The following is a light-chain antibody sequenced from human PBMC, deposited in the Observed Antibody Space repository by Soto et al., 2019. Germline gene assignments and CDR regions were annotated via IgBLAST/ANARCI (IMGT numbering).Light chain of an antibody. CDR2: DTS. V-gene: IGLV7-46*01. J-gene: IGLJ7*01. CDR1: TGAVTSSHW. CDR3: LLSYPTSRV. Sequence: QTVVTQEPSLTVSPGGTVTLTCGSSTGAVTSSHWAYWFQQKPGQAPRTLIYDTSNKNSWTPARFSGSLLGGKAALTLSGAQSEDEADYFCLLSYPTSRVFGGGTQLTVL.